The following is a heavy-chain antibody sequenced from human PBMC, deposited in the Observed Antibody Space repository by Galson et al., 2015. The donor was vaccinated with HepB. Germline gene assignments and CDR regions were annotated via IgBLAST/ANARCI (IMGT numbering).Heavy chain of an antibody. Sequence: SVKVSCKASGYTFTSYGINWVRQAPGQGLEWMGWISAYNGDTNYAQKLQGRVTMTTDTSTSTAYMELRSLRSDDTAVYYCARDPAWTVVPAAIPAFDIWGQGTMVTVSS. J-gene: IGHJ3*02. V-gene: IGHV1-18*01. D-gene: IGHD2-2*02. CDR3: ARDPAWTVVPAAIPAFDI. CDR2: ISAYNGDT. CDR1: GYTFTSYG.